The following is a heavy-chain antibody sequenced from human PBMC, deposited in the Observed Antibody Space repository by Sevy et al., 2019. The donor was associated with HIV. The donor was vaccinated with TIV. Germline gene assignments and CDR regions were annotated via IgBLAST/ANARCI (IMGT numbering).Heavy chain of an antibody. J-gene: IGHJ4*02. CDR1: GFTFSSYS. V-gene: IGHV3-21*01. Sequence: GGSLRLSCAASGFTFSSYSMNWVRQAPGKGLEWVSSISSSSSYIYYADSVKGRFTISRDNAKNSLYLHMNSLRAEDTAVYYCARERVSVPDSSGYSALAPRVDWGQGTLVTVSS. CDR2: ISSSSSYI. D-gene: IGHD3-22*01. CDR3: ARERVSVPDSSGYSALAPRVD.